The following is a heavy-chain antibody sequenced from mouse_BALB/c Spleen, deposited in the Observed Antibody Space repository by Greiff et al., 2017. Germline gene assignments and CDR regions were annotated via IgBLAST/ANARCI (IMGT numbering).Heavy chain of an antibody. V-gene: IGHV1S127*01. Sequence: QVQLQQSGPQLVRPGASVKISCKASGYSFTSYWMHWVKQRPGQGLEWIGMIDPSDSETRLNQKFKDKATLTVDKSSSTAYMQLSSPTSEASAVNYCARDYGNYFAWFAYWGQGTLVTVSA. CDR2: IDPSDSET. D-gene: IGHD2-1*01. CDR3: ARDYGNYFAWFAY. CDR1: GYSFTSYW. J-gene: IGHJ3*01.